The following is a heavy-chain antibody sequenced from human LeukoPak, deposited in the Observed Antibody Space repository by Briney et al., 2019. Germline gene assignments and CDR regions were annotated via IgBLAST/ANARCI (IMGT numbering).Heavy chain of an antibody. Sequence: GRSLRLSCAASGFTFSSYGMPWVRQAPGKGLEWVAVIWYDGSNKYYADSVRGRFTISRDNSKNTLYLQMNSLRAEDTAVYYCAKCVGSIAGYWGQGTLVTVSS. CDR2: IWYDGSNK. D-gene: IGHD6-6*01. J-gene: IGHJ4*02. V-gene: IGHV3-33*03. CDR1: GFTFSSYG. CDR3: AKCVGSIAGY.